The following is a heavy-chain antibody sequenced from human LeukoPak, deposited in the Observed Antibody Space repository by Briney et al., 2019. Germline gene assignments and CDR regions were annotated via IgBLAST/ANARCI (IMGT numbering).Heavy chain of an antibody. Sequence: KPGGSLRLSCAASGFTFSRYSMNWVRQAPGKGLEWVSSISRNSTYIYYADSLKGRFTVSRDNARNSLYLQVNSLRVEDTAVYYCARGDGAAAGMGDADVWDKGTTVTVSS. V-gene: IGHV3-21*01. D-gene: IGHD6-13*01. J-gene: IGHJ6*04. CDR1: GFTFSRYS. CDR2: ISRNSTYI. CDR3: ARGDGAAAGMGDADV.